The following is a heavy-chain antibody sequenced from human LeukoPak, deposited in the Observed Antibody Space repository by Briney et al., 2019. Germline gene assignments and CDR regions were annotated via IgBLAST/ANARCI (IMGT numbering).Heavy chain of an antibody. CDR3: ARAENYDFWGGYSLRLGGDYYYYMDV. Sequence: GGSLRLSCAASGFTFSSYSMNWVRQAPGKGLEWVSYISSSSSTIYYADSVKGRFTISRDNAKNSLYLQMNSLRAEDTAVYYCARAENYDFWGGYSLRLGGDYYYYMDVWGKGTTVTVSS. D-gene: IGHD3-3*01. CDR1: GFTFSSYS. CDR2: ISSSSSTI. V-gene: IGHV3-48*01. J-gene: IGHJ6*03.